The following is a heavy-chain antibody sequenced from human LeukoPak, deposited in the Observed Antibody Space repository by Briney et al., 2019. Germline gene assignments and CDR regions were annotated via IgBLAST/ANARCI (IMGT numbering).Heavy chain of an antibody. CDR1: GGSISNYY. Sequence: PSETLSLTCTVSGGSISNYYWSWIRQPPGKGLEWIGYIYYSGSTKYNPSLKSRVTISVDTSKNQFSLKLNSVTAADTAVYYCARDYDVLTAYPPTQLFDPWGQGTLVTVSS. J-gene: IGHJ5*02. CDR3: ARDYDVLTAYPPTQLFDP. V-gene: IGHV4-59*12. D-gene: IGHD3-9*01. CDR2: IYYSGST.